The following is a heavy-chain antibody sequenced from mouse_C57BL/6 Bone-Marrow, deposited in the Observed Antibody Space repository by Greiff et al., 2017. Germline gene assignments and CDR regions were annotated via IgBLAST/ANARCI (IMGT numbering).Heavy chain of an antibody. CDR3: AKIYYYGFYAMDY. J-gene: IGHJ4*01. D-gene: IGHD1-1*01. V-gene: IGHV2-4*01. CDR2: IWSGGST. Sequence: QVQLQQSGPGLVQPSQSLSITCTVSGFSLTSYGVHWVRQPPGKGLEWLGVIWSGGSTDSTAAFISRLSISKDNSKSQVFFKMNSLQADDTAIYCCAKIYYYGFYAMDYWGQGTSVTVSS. CDR1: GFSLTSYG.